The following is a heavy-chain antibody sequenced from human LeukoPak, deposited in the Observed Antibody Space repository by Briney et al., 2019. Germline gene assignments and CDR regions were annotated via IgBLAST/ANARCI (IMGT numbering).Heavy chain of an antibody. CDR3: AKRNTMVRGGPCFDY. CDR1: GFTFSSYG. Sequence: GGSLRLSCAASGFTFSSYGMSWVRQASGKGLEWVSGISGSGISTYYADSVKGRFTVSRDNSKNMLYLQMNNLRPEDTAIYYCAKRNTMVRGGPCFDYWGQGLLVTVSS. D-gene: IGHD3-10*01. J-gene: IGHJ4*02. CDR2: ISGSGIST. V-gene: IGHV3-23*01.